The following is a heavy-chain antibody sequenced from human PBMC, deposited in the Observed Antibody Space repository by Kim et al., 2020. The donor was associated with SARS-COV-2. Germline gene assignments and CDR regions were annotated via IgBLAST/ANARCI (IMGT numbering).Heavy chain of an antibody. D-gene: IGHD2-2*01. V-gene: IGHV3-23*01. Sequence: GGSLRHSCAASGFIFSRYAMNWVRQAPGKGLEWVSTIGSDSNTFYADSVKGRFTISRDNSKNTLYLQMNSLRADDTAVYYCAKRLATAASPIDYWGQGTL. CDR1: GFIFSRYA. CDR3: AKRLATAASPIDY. CDR2: IGSDSNT. J-gene: IGHJ4*02.